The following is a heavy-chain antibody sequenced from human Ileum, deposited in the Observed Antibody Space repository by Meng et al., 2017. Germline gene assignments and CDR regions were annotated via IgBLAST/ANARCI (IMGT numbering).Heavy chain of an antibody. CDR2: IKEDGSQI. Sequence: GVLKISCAASGFSFSSYFMSWVRQAPGKGLEWVANIKEDGSQIYYVDSVKGRFTISRDNAKNSLYLQMNSLRVEDTAVYYCARPQGNGWFSDDSWGQGTLVTVSS. CDR1: GFSFSSYF. CDR3: ARPQGNGWFSDDS. J-gene: IGHJ4*02. V-gene: IGHV3-7*01. D-gene: IGHD6-19*01.